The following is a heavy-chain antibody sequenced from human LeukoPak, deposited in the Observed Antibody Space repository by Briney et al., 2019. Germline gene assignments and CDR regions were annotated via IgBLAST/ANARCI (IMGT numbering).Heavy chain of an antibody. V-gene: IGHV3-73*01. CDR1: GFTFSGST. Sequence: GGSLRLSCAASGFTFSGSTIHWVRQASGKGLEWIGGIRSKANSYATAYAASVKGRLTISRDDAKNTAYLQMDSLKTEDTAVYYCTSPQADSGATYFRHWGQGTLVTVSS. CDR2: IRSKANSYAT. CDR3: TSPQADSGATYFRH. D-gene: IGHD6-19*01. J-gene: IGHJ1*01.